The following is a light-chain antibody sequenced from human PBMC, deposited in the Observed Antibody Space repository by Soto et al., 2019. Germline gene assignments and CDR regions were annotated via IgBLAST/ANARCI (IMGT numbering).Light chain of an antibody. CDR2: AAS. Sequence: DIQMTQSPSALSASVGDRVTITCRASQTISTYLNWYQQKPGKAPKLLIYAASTLQSGVPSRFSGSGSGTDFTLTISNLQPEDFATYYCQQSIGIPYTFGQGTRLEIK. CDR3: QQSIGIPYT. J-gene: IGKJ2*01. CDR1: QTISTY. V-gene: IGKV1-39*01.